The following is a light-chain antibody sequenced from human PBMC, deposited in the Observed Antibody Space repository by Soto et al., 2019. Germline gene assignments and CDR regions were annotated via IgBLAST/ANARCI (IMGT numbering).Light chain of an antibody. Sequence: QSVLTQPPSVSAAPGQKVTISCSGSSSNIGNNYVSWYQQLPGTAPKLLIYENNKRPSGIPDRFSGSKSGTSATLGITGLQTGDEADYYCGTLDSSLSVGGFGGGTQLTVL. CDR3: GTLDSSLSVGG. CDR1: SSNIGNNY. J-gene: IGLJ3*02. V-gene: IGLV1-51*02. CDR2: ENN.